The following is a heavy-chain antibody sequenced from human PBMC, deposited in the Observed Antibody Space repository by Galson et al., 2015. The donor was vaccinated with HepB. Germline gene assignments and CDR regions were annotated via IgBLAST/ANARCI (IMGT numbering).Heavy chain of an antibody. V-gene: IGHV3-23*01. CDR3: AKSPRGGVPHLTWFDS. D-gene: IGHD3-10*01. CDR2: ISGSIGNT. J-gene: IGHJ5*01. Sequence: SLRLSCAASGFTFSTYAMSWVRQAPGKGLEWVSAISGSIGNTCYADSVKGRFTISRDNSKNTLYLQMDSLRAEDTAVYYCAKSPRGGVPHLTWFDSWGQGTLVTVSS. CDR1: GFTFSTYA.